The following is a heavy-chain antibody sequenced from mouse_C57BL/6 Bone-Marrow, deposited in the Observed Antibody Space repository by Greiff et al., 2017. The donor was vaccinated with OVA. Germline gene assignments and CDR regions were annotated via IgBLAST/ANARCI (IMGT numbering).Heavy chain of an antibody. CDR1: GFNIKDDY. Sequence: EVQLQKSGAELVRPGASVKLSCTASGFNIKDDYMHWVKQRPEQGLEWIGWIDPENGDTEYASKFQGKATITADTSSNTAYLQLSSLTAEDTAVYDCTSYGNFDYWGQGTTLTVSA. J-gene: IGHJ2*01. CDR2: IDPENGDT. D-gene: IGHD2-1*01. V-gene: IGHV14-4*01. CDR3: TSYGNFDY.